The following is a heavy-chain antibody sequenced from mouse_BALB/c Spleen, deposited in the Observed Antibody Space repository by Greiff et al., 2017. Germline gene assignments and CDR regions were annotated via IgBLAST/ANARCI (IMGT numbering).Heavy chain of an antibody. D-gene: IGHD1-1*01. CDR1: GFSLTSYG. CDR3: ARGAPYYGSSYFDY. CDR2: IWAGGST. J-gene: IGHJ2*01. Sequence: QVQLKESGPGLVAPSQSLSITCTVSGFSLTSYGVHWVRQPPGKGLEWLGVIWAGGSTNYNSALMSRLSISKDNSKSQVFLKMNSLQTDDTAMYYCARGAPYYGSSYFDYWGQGTTLTVSS. V-gene: IGHV2-9*02.